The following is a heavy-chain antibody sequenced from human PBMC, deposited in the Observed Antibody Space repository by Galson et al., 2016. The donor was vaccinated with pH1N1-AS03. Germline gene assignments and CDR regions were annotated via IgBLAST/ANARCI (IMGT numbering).Heavy chain of an antibody. CDR2: TSWRSTWYN. J-gene: IGHJ3*02. V-gene: IGHV6-1*01. CDR1: GDSVSSNIDA. D-gene: IGHD1-1*01. CDR3: ARGRYSAFYI. Sequence: CAISGDSVSSNIDAWNWIRPSPSGGLEWLGRTSWRSTWYNDYAVSVKSRITINPDTSKNQFSLQLNSVTPEDTAVYYCARGRYSAFYIWGQGTMVSLPS.